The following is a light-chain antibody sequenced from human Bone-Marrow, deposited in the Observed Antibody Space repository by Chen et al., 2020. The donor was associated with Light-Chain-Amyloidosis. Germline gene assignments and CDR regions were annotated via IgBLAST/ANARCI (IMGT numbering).Light chain of an antibody. Sequence: SYVLTQPSSVSVAPGQTATIDCGGNNIGSTRVHWYQQTPGQAPLMAVYDDSDRPSGIPERLSGSNSGNTATLAIRRVEAGDEADYYCQVWDRSSDRPVFGGGTKLTVL. CDR2: DDS. CDR3: QVWDRSSDRPV. V-gene: IGLV3-21*02. CDR1: NIGSTR. J-gene: IGLJ3*02.